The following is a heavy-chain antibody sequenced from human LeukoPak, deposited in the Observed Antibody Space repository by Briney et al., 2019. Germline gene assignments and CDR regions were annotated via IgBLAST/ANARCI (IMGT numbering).Heavy chain of an antibody. CDR3: ARGPSITMVRGGQWYYYMDV. Sequence: GASVKVSCKASGYTFTGYYMHWVRQAPGQGLEWMGWINPNSGDTDYAQKFQGRVTMTRDTSTSTVYMELSSLRSEDTAVYYCARGPSITMVRGGQWYYYMDVWGKGTTVTISS. CDR1: GYTFTGYY. V-gene: IGHV1-2*02. D-gene: IGHD3-10*01. CDR2: INPNSGDT. J-gene: IGHJ6*03.